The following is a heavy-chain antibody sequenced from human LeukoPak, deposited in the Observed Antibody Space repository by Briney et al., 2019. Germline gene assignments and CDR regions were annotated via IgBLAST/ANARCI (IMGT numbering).Heavy chain of an antibody. J-gene: IGHJ4*02. Sequence: TGGSLRVSCAAPGFTFTTYGMHWVRQAPGKGLEWVAFIRYDGGDKYYADSVKGRFTISRDDSKNTLYLQMNSLRAEDTAVYYCAKNQFSSWYYFDYWGQGTLVTVSS. V-gene: IGHV3-30*02. CDR1: GFTFTTYG. D-gene: IGHD2-2*01. CDR3: AKNQFSSWYYFDY. CDR2: IRYDGGDK.